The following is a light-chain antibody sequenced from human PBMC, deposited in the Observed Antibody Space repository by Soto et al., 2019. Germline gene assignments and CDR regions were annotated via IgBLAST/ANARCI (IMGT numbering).Light chain of an antibody. J-gene: IGLJ1*01. CDR2: SNN. V-gene: IGLV1-44*01. CDR1: SSNIGSNT. CDR3: GAWDDTLNGLV. Sequence: QSALTQPPSASGTPGQRVTISCSGSSSNIGSNTVNWYQQLPGTAPKLLIYSNNQRPSGVPDRFSGSKSGTSASLAISGLQSDDEGDYYCGAWDDTLNGLVFGPGTKLTVL.